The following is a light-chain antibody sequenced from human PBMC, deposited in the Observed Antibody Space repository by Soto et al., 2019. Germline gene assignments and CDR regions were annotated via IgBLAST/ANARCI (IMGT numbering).Light chain of an antibody. CDR1: TSNIGAGYH. CDR3: QSYDSSLSSYV. Sequence: QSVLTQPPSVSGAPGQRVSISCTGSTSNIGAGYHVHWYQQFPGTAPKLLMYDNTNRPSGVPDRFSGSKPGTSASLAITGLQAEDEADYYCQSYDSSLSSYVFGTGTKVTVL. J-gene: IGLJ1*01. V-gene: IGLV1-40*01. CDR2: DNT.